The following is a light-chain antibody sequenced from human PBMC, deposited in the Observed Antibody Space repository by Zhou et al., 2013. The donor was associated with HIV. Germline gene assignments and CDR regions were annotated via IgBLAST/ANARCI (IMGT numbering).Light chain of an antibody. CDR3: QQYNTYAAWT. J-gene: IGKJ1*01. V-gene: IGKV1-17*01. CDR2: QAS. CDR1: QGIRND. Sequence: DIQMTQSPSSLSASVGDRVTITCRASQGIRNDLGWYQQKPGKAPKLLIYQASNLESGVPSRFSGSGSGTEFTLTISSLQPDDFASYYCQQYNTYAAWTFGQGTKVEIK.